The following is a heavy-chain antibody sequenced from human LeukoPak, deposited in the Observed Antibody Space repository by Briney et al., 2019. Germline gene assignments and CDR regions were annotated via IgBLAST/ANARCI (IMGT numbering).Heavy chain of an antibody. CDR3: AKSNTESQTTVGN. V-gene: IGHV3-33*06. CDR2: VWSDGSNR. J-gene: IGHJ4*02. CDR1: GFTFNTYG. D-gene: IGHD1-14*01. Sequence: GGSLRLSCAASGFTFNTYGMHWVRQAPGKGLEWIAVVWSDGSNRFYADSVEGRFTISRDNSKNTLYLQMNCLRAEDTAVYYCAKSNTESQTTVGNWGQGTLVSVSS.